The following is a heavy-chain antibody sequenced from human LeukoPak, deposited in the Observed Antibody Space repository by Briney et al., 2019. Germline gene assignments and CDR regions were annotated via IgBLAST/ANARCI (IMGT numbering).Heavy chain of an antibody. Sequence: GGSLRLSCAASGFTFSNAWMNWVRQAPGKGLEWVGRIKSKPDGGTTDYAAPEKGKFIISRDDSKRTSYLQMNSLKTEDTAVYYCATGWYLDYWGQGILVTVSS. CDR2: IKSKPDGGTT. CDR3: ATGWYLDY. J-gene: IGHJ4*02. D-gene: IGHD6-19*01. V-gene: IGHV3-15*07. CDR1: GFTFSNAW.